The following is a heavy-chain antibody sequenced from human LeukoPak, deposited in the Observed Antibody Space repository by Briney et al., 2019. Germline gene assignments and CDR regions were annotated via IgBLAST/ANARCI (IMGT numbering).Heavy chain of an antibody. CDR2: ISDDSNWI. Sequence: PGGSLRLSCAASGFTVSSNYMSWVRQAPGKGLEWVSSISDDSNWIYDADSVEGRFTISRDNAKNSLYLQMNSLRAEDTAVYYCANHLACGRTSCPPFDYWGQGTLVTVSS. CDR1: GFTVSSNY. J-gene: IGHJ4*02. CDR3: ANHLACGRTSCPPFDY. D-gene: IGHD2-2*01. V-gene: IGHV3-21*01.